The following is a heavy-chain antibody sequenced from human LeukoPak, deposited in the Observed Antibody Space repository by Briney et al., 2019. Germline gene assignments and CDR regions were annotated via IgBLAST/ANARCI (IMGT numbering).Heavy chain of an antibody. CDR2: IYYSGST. CDR1: GGSISSGDYY. V-gene: IGHV4-30-4*01. J-gene: IGHJ3*02. Sequence: PSQTLSLTCTVSGGSISSGDYYWSWLRQPPGEGLEWIGYIYYSGSTYYNPSLKSRVTISVDTSKNQFSLKLSSVTAADTAVYYCARFTDHDAFDIWGQGTMVTVSS. D-gene: IGHD4-11*01. CDR3: ARFTDHDAFDI.